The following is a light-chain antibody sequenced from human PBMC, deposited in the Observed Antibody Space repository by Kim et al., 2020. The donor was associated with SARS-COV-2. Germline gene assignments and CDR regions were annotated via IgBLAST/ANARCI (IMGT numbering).Light chain of an antibody. Sequence: DIQMTQSPSSLSASVGDRVTITCRASQGIKTYLNLYQQKPGKPPKFLIYDASTLQSGVPSRFSGGGSGTDFTLTIRGLQPEDFATYYCQQTYNTPVTFGQGTKVDIK. CDR1: QGIKTY. CDR3: QQTYNTPVT. V-gene: IGKV1-39*01. J-gene: IGKJ1*01. CDR2: DAS.